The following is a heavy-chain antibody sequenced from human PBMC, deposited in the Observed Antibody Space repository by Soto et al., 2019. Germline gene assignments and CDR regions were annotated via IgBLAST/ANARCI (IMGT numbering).Heavy chain of an antibody. CDR1: GGSISSYY. J-gene: IGHJ4*02. V-gene: IGHV4-59*12. CDR3: ARGIAAAWCSPDY. D-gene: IGHD6-13*01. CDR2: IYYSGST. Sequence: QVQLQESGPGLVKPSETLSLTCTVSGGSISSYYWSWIRQPPGKGLEWIGYIYYSGSTNYNPSLKSRVTISVDTSKNQISLKLSSVTAADTAVYYCARGIAAAWCSPDYWGQGTLVTVSS.